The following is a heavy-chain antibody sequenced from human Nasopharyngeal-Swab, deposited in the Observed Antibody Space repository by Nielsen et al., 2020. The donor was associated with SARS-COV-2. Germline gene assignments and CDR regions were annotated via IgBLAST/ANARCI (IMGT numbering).Heavy chain of an antibody. CDR2: VTSSGSST. Sequence: GESLKISCAASGFAFSNYAMSWVRQAPGKGLEWVSTVTSSGSSTYYADSVKGRFTISRDNAKNSLYLQMNSLRAEDTALYYCAKMPYGDTAMVPHWYFDLWGRGTLVTVSS. D-gene: IGHD5-18*01. CDR1: GFAFSNYA. V-gene: IGHV3-23*01. CDR3: AKMPYGDTAMVPHWYFDL. J-gene: IGHJ2*01.